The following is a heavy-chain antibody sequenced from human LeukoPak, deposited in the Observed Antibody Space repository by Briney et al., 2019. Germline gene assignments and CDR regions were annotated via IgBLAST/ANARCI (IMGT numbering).Heavy chain of an antibody. CDR2: INPNSGST. CDR3: AREMRPATTTLDAY. V-gene: IGHV1-2*02. D-gene: IGHD1-1*01. J-gene: IGHJ4*02. Sequence: GASVQVSCKTSGYIFTGYWIHWVRQAPGQGLEWMGFINPNSGSTNYAQKFQGRVTMTSDTSISTAYLELSSLTSDDTAVYYCAREMRPATTTLDAYWGQGTLVTVSS. CDR1: GYIFTGYW.